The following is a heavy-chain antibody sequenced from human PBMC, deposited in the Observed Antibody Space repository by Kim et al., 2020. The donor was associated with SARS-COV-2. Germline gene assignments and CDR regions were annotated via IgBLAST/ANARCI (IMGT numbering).Heavy chain of an antibody. Sequence: GGSLRLSCAASGFTVSNYAMSWVRQAPGKGLEWVSDIRGSDGSTYYADSVKGRFTISRDNSKNTLYLQMNSLRAEDTAVYYCAKERGGVTNAFDIWGQGTMVTVSS. D-gene: IGHD3-10*01. CDR3: AKERGGVTNAFDI. V-gene: IGHV3-23*01. CDR2: IRGSDGST. J-gene: IGHJ3*02. CDR1: GFTVSNYA.